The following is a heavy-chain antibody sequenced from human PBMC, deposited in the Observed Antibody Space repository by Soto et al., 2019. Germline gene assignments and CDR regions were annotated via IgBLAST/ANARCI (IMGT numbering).Heavy chain of an antibody. CDR1: GYTFTGYY. D-gene: IGHD6-19*01. CDR2: INPNCGGT. J-gene: IGHJ3*02. Sequence: ASVKVSCKASGYTFTGYYMHWVRQAPGQGLEWMGWINPNCGGTNYAQKFQGWVTMTRDTSISTAYMELSRLRSDDTAVYYCARTREYSSGSGIGAFDIWGQGTMVTVS. V-gene: IGHV1-2*04. CDR3: ARTREYSSGSGIGAFDI.